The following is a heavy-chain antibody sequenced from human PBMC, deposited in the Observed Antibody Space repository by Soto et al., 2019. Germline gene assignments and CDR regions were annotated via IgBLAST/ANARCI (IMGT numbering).Heavy chain of an antibody. J-gene: IGHJ5*02. D-gene: IGHD2-2*02. V-gene: IGHV4-59*01. Sequence: SETLSLTCTVSGGSISSYYLSWIRQPPGKGLEWIVYIYSSGTTTYNPSPKSRVTISVDTSKNQFSLKLRSVTAADTAVYYCARDGCSSTSCYTIRWFDPWGQGTLVTVSS. CDR2: IYSSGTT. CDR3: ARDGCSSTSCYTIRWFDP. CDR1: GGSISSYY.